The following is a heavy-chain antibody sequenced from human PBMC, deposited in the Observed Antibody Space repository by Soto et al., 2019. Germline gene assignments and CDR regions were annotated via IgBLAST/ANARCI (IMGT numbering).Heavy chain of an antibody. CDR1: GFTFSSYS. CDR3: ASHPGIAVAGTRGGGY. J-gene: IGHJ4*02. CDR2: ISSSSSYI. V-gene: IGHV3-21*01. Sequence: EVQLVESGGGLVKPGGSLRLSCAASGFTFSSYSMNWVRQAPGKGLEWVSSISSSSSYIYYADSVKGRFTISRGNAKNSLYLQMNSLRAEDTAVYYCASHPGIAVAGTRGGGYWGQGTLVTVSS. D-gene: IGHD6-19*01.